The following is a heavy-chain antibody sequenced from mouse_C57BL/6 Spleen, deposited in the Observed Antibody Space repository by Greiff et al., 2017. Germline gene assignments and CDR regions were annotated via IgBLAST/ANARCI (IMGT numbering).Heavy chain of an antibody. D-gene: IGHD1-1*01. J-gene: IGHJ1*03. V-gene: IGHV1-82*01. CDR1: GYAFSSSW. CDR2: IYPGDGDT. Sequence: VQLQQSGPELVKPGASVKISCKASGYAFSSSWVNWVKQRPGKGLEWIGRIYPGDGDTNYNGKFKGKATLTADKSSSTAYMQLSSLTSEDSAVYFCARGRGYCDVWGTGTTVTVSS. CDR3: ARGRGYCDV.